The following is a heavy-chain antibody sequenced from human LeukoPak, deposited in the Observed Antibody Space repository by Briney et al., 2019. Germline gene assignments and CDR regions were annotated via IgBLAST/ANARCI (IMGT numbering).Heavy chain of an antibody. CDR1: GYTFTSYG. CDR3: ARDEWELTTPPD. J-gene: IGHJ4*02. V-gene: IGHV1-18*03. CDR2: ISAYNGNT. Sequence: ASVKVSCKASGYTFTSYGISWVRQAPGQGLEWMGWISAYNGNTNYAQKLQGRVTMTTDTSTSTAYMELRSLRSDDMAVYYCARDEWELTTPPDWGQGTLVTVSS. D-gene: IGHD1-26*01.